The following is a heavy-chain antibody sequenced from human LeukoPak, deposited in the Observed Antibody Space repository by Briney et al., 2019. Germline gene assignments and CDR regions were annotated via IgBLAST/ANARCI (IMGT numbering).Heavy chain of an antibody. J-gene: IGHJ6*03. CDR2: IIPIFGTA. D-gene: IGHD3-10*01. CDR3: ASWVLAEVRGASYYYYMDV. CDR1: GGTFSSYA. V-gene: IGHV1-69*01. Sequence: ASVKVSCKASGGTFSSYAISWVRQAPGQGLEWMGGIIPIFGTANYAQKFQGRVTITADESTSTAYMELSSLRSEDTAVCYCASWVLAEVRGASYYYYMDVWGKGTTVTISS.